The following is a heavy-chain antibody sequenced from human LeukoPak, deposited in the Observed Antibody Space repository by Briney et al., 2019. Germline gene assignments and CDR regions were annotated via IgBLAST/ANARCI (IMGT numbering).Heavy chain of an antibody. D-gene: IGHD2-8*01. Sequence: SETLSLTCTVSGGSISSYYWSWIRQPPGKGLEWIGYIYYSGSTNYNPSLKSRVTISADTSKNQFSLKLSSVTAADTAVYYCARDSWSDRGFDPWGQGTLVTVSS. J-gene: IGHJ5*02. V-gene: IGHV4-59*01. CDR2: IYYSGST. CDR3: ARDSWSDRGFDP. CDR1: GGSISSYY.